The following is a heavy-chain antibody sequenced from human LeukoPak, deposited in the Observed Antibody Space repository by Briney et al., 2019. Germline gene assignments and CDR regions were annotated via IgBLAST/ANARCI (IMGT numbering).Heavy chain of an antibody. J-gene: IGHJ5*02. CDR1: GGSLSGYH. CDR3: ARKTYCSGGRCYGENWFDP. Sequence: SETLSLTCTVTGGSLSGYHWNWIRQSPGNGLEWISNIFYTGHADYSPSLKSRVTISVDTSKNEIYLILNSVTAADTAVYYCARKTYCSGGRCYGENWFDPWGEGILVTVSS. CDR2: IFYTGHA. V-gene: IGHV4-59*08. D-gene: IGHD2-15*01.